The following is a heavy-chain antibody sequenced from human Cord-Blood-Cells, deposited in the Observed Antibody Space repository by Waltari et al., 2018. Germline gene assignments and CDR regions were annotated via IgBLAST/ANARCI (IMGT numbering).Heavy chain of an antibody. D-gene: IGHD3-10*01. V-gene: IGHV1-24*01. J-gene: IGHJ4*02. CDR2: FDPEDGET. CDR1: GYTLTELS. Sequence: QVQLVQSGAEVKKPGASVKVSCTVSGYTLTELSMHWVRQAPGKGLVGRGGFDPEDGETIYAQKFQGRVTMTEDTSTDTAYMELSSLRSEDTAVYYCATSYYYGSGSYYNYWGQGTLVTVSS. CDR3: ATSYYYGSGSYYNY.